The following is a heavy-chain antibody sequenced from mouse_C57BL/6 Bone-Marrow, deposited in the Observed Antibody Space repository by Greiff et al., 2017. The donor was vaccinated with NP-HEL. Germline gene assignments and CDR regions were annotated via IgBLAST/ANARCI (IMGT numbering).Heavy chain of an antibody. J-gene: IGHJ4*01. V-gene: IGHV14-4*01. CDR1: GFNIKDDY. CDR3: TTDYYGSSYYAMDY. CDR2: IDPENGDT. Sequence: EVKLQESGAELVRPGASVKLSCTASGFNIKDDYMHWVKQRPEQGLEWIGWIDPENGDTEYASKFQGKATITADTSSNTAYLQLSSLTSEDTAVYYCTTDYYGSSYYAMDYWGQGTSVTVSS. D-gene: IGHD1-1*01.